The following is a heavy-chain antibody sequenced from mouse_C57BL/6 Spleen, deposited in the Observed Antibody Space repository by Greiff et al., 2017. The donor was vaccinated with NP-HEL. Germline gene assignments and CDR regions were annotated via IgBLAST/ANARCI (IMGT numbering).Heavy chain of an antibody. CDR3: ARSGYGSLY. V-gene: IGHV1-50*01. D-gene: IGHD1-1*01. J-gene: IGHJ2*01. CDR2: IDPSDSYT. CDR1: GYTFTSYW. Sequence: QVQLQQPGAELVKPGASVKLSCKASGYTFTSYWMQWVKQRPGQGLEWIGEIDPSDSYTNYNQKFKGKATLTVDTSSSTAYMQLSSLTSEDSAVYYWARSGYGSLYWGQGTTLTVSS.